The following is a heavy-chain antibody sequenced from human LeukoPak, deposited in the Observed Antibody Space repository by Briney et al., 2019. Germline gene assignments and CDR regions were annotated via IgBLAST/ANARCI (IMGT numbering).Heavy chain of an antibody. V-gene: IGHV1-69*04. J-gene: IGHJ3*02. Sequence: SVKVSCKASGGTFSSYAISWVRQAPGQGLEWMGRIIPILGIANYAQKFQGRVTITADKSTSTACMELSSLRSEDTAVYYCARDLQRYFDWPPDAFDIWGQGTMVTVSS. D-gene: IGHD3-9*01. CDR3: ARDLQRYFDWPPDAFDI. CDR1: GGTFSSYA. CDR2: IIPILGIA.